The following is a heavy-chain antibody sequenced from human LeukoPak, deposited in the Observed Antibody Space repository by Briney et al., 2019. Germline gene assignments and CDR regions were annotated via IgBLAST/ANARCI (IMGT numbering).Heavy chain of an antibody. CDR2: INSDGSST. V-gene: IGHV3-74*01. Sequence: GGSLRLSCAASGFTFSSYWMHWVRQAPGKGLVWVSRINSDGSSTSYADSVKGRFTISRDNAKNTLYLQMNSLRAEDTALYYCAKDDGDDEYYYYGMDVWGQGTTVTVSS. D-gene: IGHD4-17*01. CDR3: AKDDGDDEYYYYGMDV. CDR1: GFTFSSYW. J-gene: IGHJ6*02.